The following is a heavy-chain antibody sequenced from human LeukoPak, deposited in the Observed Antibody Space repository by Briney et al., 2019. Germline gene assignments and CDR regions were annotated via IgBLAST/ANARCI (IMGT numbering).Heavy chain of an antibody. J-gene: IGHJ6*03. Sequence: GRSLRLSCAASGFTFSSYAMHWVRQAPGKGLEWVAVISYDGSNKYYADSVKGRFTISRDNSKNTLYLQMNSLRAEDTAVYYCARGGAAAGLDEYYYYYYMDVWGKGTTVTVSS. V-gene: IGHV3-30*01. CDR2: ISYDGSNK. CDR3: ARGGAAAGLDEYYYYYYMDV. D-gene: IGHD6-13*01. CDR1: GFTFSSYA.